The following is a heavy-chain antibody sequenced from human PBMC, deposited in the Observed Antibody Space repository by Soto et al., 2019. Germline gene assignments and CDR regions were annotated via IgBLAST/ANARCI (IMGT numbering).Heavy chain of an antibody. V-gene: IGHV2-5*02. CDR2: IYWDNDK. D-gene: IGHD5-18*01. CDR3: AHSPGYSYASH. Sequence: QITLKESGPTLVKPTQTLTLTCTFSGFSLSTSGVGVGWIRQPPGKALEWLALIYWDNDKRYSPSLKSRLTXPXXTSNNQVVLTMTNMDPVDTATYYCAHSPGYSYASHWGQGTLVTVSS. CDR1: GFSLSTSGVG. J-gene: IGHJ4*02.